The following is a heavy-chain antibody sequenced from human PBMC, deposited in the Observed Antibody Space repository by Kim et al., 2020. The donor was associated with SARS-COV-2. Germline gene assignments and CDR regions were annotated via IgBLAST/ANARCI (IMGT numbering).Heavy chain of an antibody. D-gene: IGHD1-26*01. J-gene: IGHJ6*02. V-gene: IGHV3-7*03. Sequence: GGSLRLSCAASGFTFSSYWMSWVRQAPGKGLEWVANIKQDGSEKYYVDSVKGRFTISRDNAKNSLYLQMNSLRAEDTAVYYYARATLERWDYYYYYGMDVWGQGTTVTVSS. CDR3: ARATLERWDYYYYYGMDV. CDR2: IKQDGSEK. CDR1: GFTFSSYW.